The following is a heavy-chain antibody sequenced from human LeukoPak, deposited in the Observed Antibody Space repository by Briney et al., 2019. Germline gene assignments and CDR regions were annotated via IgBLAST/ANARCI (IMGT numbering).Heavy chain of an antibody. CDR3: ARLMKVRYYYGSGSYSALDY. J-gene: IGHJ4*02. D-gene: IGHD3-10*01. V-gene: IGHV4-34*01. CDR2: INHSGST. CDR1: GGSFSGYY. Sequence: SETLSLTCAVYGGSFSGYYWSWIRQPPGKGLEWIGEINHSGSTNYNPSLKSRVTISVDTSKNQFSLKLSSVTAADTAVYYCARLMKVRYYYGSGSYSALDYWGQGTLVTVSS.